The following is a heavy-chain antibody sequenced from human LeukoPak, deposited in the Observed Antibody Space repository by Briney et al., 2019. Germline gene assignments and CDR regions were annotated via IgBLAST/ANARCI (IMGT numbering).Heavy chain of an antibody. J-gene: IGHJ3*02. CDR3: ARRGGSVVVPAAFTFDI. D-gene: IGHD2-2*01. CDR1: GGSISSSSYY. CDR2: IYYSGST. Sequence: SETLSLTCTVSGGSISSSSYYWGWIRQPPGKGLEWIGSIYYSGSTYYNPSLKSRVTISVDTSKNQFSLKLSSVTAADTAVYYCARRGGSVVVPAAFTFDIWGQGTMVTASS. V-gene: IGHV4-39*01.